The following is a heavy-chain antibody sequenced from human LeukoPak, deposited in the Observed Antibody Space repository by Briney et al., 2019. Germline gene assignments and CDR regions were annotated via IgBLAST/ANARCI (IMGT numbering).Heavy chain of an antibody. CDR3: ARVFSVAGTPFDY. D-gene: IGHD6-19*01. Sequence: GGSLRLSCAASGFTFSSYSMNWVRQAPGKGLEWVSYISSSSSTIYYADSVKGRFTISRDNAKNSLYLQMNSLRAEDTAVYYCARVFSVAGTPFDYWGQGTLVTVSS. V-gene: IGHV3-48*04. J-gene: IGHJ4*02. CDR1: GFTFSSYS. CDR2: ISSSSSTI.